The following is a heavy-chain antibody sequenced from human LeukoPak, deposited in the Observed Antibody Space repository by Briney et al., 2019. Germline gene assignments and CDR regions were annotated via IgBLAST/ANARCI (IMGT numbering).Heavy chain of an antibody. CDR1: GFTFTTSA. D-gene: IGHD2-2*03. CDR2: IVVGSGDT. J-gene: IGHJ3*02. CDR3: AADGDCSSTSCRPYVFDI. V-gene: IGHV1-58*01. Sequence: SVKVSCKASGFTFTTSAVQWVRQARGQRLEWIGWIVVGSGDTNYAQKFQERVTITRDMSTSTAYMELSSLRSDDTAVYYCAADGDCSSTSCRPYVFDIRGQGTMVTVSS.